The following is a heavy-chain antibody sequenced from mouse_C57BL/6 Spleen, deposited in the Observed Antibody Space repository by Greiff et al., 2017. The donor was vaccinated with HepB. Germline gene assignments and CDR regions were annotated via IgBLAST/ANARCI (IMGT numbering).Heavy chain of an antibody. CDR2: ISDGGSYT. Sequence: EVMLVESGGGLVKPGGSLKLSCAASGFTFSSYAMSWVRQTPEKRLEWVATISDGGSYTYYPDNVKGRFTISRDNAKNNLYLQMSHLKSEDTAMYYCARDYGFAYWGQGTLVTVSA. CDR1: GFTFSSYA. D-gene: IGHD1-1*02. V-gene: IGHV5-4*01. J-gene: IGHJ3*01. CDR3: ARDYGFAY.